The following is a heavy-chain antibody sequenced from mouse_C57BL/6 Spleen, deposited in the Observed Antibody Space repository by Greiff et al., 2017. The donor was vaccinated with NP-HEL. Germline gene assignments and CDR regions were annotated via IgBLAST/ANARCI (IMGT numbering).Heavy chain of an antibody. CDR2: IYPGSGST. D-gene: IGHD1-1*01. V-gene: IGHV1-55*01. CDR1: GYTFTSYW. J-gene: IGHJ2*01. Sequence: VQLQQSGAELVKPGASVKMSCKASGYTFTSYWITWVKQRPGQGLEWIGDIYPGSGSTNYNEKFKSKATLTVDTSSSTAYMQLSSLISEDSAVYYCARARAYGSSLDYWGQGTTLTVSS. CDR3: ARARAYGSSLDY.